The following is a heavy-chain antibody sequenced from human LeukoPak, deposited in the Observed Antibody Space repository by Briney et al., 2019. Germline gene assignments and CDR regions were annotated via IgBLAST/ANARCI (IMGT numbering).Heavy chain of an antibody. V-gene: IGHV1-18*01. J-gene: IGHJ4*02. CDR2: ISAYNGNT. CDR3: ARVRIGKWELEGGGYFDY. Sequence: ASVKVSCKASGYTFTSYGISWVRQAPGQGLEWMGWISAYNGNTNYAQKLQGRVTMTTDTSTSTAYMELRSLRSDDTAVYYCARVRIGKWELEGGGYFDYWGQGTLVTVSS. D-gene: IGHD1-26*01. CDR1: GYTFTSYG.